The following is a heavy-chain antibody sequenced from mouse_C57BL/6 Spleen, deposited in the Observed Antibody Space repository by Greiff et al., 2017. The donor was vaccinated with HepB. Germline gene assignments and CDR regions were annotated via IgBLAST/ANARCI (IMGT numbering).Heavy chain of an antibody. Sequence: EVKLQESGGGLVQPKGSLKLSCAASGFSFNTYAMNWVRQAPGKGLEWVARIRSKSNNYATYYADSVKDRFTISRDDSESMLYLQMNNLKTEDTAMYYCVRQDSSGPFAYWGQGTLVTVSA. CDR2: IRSKSNNYAT. CDR1: GFSFNTYA. V-gene: IGHV10-1*01. CDR3: VRQDSSGPFAY. D-gene: IGHD3-2*02. J-gene: IGHJ3*01.